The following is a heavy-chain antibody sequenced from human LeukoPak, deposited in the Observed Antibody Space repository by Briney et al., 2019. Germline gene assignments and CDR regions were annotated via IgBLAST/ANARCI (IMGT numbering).Heavy chain of an antibody. CDR1: GFTFSSYA. D-gene: IGHD3-22*01. J-gene: IGHJ4*02. CDR3: ARDRSGEWLLLLGY. V-gene: IGHV3-30-3*01. Sequence: RSLRLSCAASGFTFSSYAMHWVRQAPGKGLEWAAVISYDGSNKYYADSVKGRFTISRDNSKNTLYLQMNSLRAEDTAVYYCARDRSGEWLLLLGYWGQGTLVTVSS. CDR2: ISYDGSNK.